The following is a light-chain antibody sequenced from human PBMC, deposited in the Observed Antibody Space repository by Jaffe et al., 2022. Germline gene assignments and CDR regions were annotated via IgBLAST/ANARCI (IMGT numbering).Light chain of an antibody. CDR2: EVS. CDR3: SSYTGSNTYV. J-gene: IGLJ1*01. Sequence: QSALTQPPSASGSPGQSVTISCTGTSSDVGGYNYVSWYQQHPGKAPKIMIYEVSKRPSGVPDRFSGCKSGNTASLTVSGLQAEDEADYYCSSYTGSNTYVFGTGTKVTVL. V-gene: IGLV2-8*01. CDR1: SSDVGGYNY.